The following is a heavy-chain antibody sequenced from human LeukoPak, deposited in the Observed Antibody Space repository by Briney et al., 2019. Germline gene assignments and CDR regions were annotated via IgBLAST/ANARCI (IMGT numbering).Heavy chain of an antibody. Sequence: GGSLRLSCAASGFTFSSHTMNWVREAPGKGLGWVSYISSSSSTIYYADSVKGRFTISRDDAKNSLFLQMNSLRDEDTAVYYCARDCSGGSCYLDYWGQGTLVTVSS. D-gene: IGHD2-15*01. CDR3: ARDCSGGSCYLDY. CDR1: GFTFSSHT. J-gene: IGHJ4*02. V-gene: IGHV3-48*02. CDR2: ISSSSSTI.